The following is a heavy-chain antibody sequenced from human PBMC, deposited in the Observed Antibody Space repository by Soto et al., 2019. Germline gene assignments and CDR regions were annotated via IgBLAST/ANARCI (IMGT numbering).Heavy chain of an antibody. CDR3: ARVVVVAAYNWFDP. D-gene: IGHD2-15*01. CDR1: GGSISSYY. CDR2: IYYSGST. J-gene: IGHJ5*02. V-gene: IGHV4-59*01. Sequence: SETLSLTCTVSGGSISSYYWSWILQPPGKGLEWIGYIYYSGSTNYNPSLKSRVTISVDTSKNQFSLKLSSVTAADTAVYYCARVVVVAAYNWFDPWGQGTLVTVSS.